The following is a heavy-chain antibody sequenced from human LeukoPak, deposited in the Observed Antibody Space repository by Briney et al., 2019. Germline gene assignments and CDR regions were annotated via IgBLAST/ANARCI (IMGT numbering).Heavy chain of an antibody. CDR1: GFTFDDYG. CDR3: ARADGYNPLDY. J-gene: IGHJ4*02. CDR2: INWYGGST. Sequence: GGSLRLSCAASGFTFDDYGMNWVRKPPAKGLEWVSGINWYGGSTGYADSVKSRFTISRDNAKNSLYLQMNSLRAEDTALYYCARADGYNPLDYWGQGTLVTVSS. D-gene: IGHD5-24*01. V-gene: IGHV3-20*04.